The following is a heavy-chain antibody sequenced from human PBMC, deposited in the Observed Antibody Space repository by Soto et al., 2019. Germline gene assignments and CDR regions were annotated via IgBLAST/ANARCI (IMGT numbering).Heavy chain of an antibody. CDR1: GYSFTIYW. V-gene: IGHV5-10-1*01. J-gene: IGHJ4*02. D-gene: IGHD3-22*01. Sequence: PGESLKISCNGSGYSFTIYWISWVRQMPGKGLEWMGRIDPSDSYTNYSPSFQGHVTISADKSISTAYLQWSSLKASDTAMYYCARYYDSSGLLDYWGQGTLVTVSS. CDR3: ARYYDSSGLLDY. CDR2: IDPSDSYT.